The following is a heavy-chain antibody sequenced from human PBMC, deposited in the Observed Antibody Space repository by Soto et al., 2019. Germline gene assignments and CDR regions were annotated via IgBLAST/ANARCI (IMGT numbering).Heavy chain of an antibody. J-gene: IGHJ6*02. CDR2: ISADNGNT. Sequence: QAQLVQSGAEVKKPGASVKVSCKASGYTFYSHSIRWVRQAPGQGLEWMGRISADNGNTKYAQKYRGRVTMTTDTSTSTVYIELRNLRSDDTAVYYCARCIQQDYYYGMDVWGQGTTVTVSS. D-gene: IGHD5-18*01. CDR1: GYTFYSHS. V-gene: IGHV1-18*01. CDR3: ARCIQQDYYYGMDV.